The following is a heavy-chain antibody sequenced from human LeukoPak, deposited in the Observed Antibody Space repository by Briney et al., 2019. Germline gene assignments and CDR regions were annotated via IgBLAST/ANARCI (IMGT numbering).Heavy chain of an antibody. CDR3: ARSSYYYYMDV. Sequence: SQTLSLTCTVSGGSISSSSYYWGWIRQPPGKGLAWIGSIYYSGSTYYNPSLKSRVTISVDTSKNQFSLKLSSVTAADTAVYYCARSSYYYYMDVWGKGTTVTVSS. CDR1: GGSISSSSYY. J-gene: IGHJ6*03. V-gene: IGHV4-39*07. CDR2: IYYSGST.